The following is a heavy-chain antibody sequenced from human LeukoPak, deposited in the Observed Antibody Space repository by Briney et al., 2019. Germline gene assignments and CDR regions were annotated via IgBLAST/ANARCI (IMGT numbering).Heavy chain of an antibody. V-gene: IGHV3-53*01. Sequence: GGSLRLSCAASGFLVSSDYMSWVRQAPGKGLECVSLIHASGNTYFPDSVKGRFTVSRDNSKNTLYLQMNSLRAEDTAVYYCARCSGDCYYGFDIWGQGTMVTVSS. CDR1: GFLVSSDY. CDR3: ARCSGDCYYGFDI. D-gene: IGHD2-21*02. J-gene: IGHJ3*02. CDR2: IHASGNT.